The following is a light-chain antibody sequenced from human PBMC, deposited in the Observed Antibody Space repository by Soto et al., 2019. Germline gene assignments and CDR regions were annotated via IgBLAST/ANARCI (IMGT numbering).Light chain of an antibody. CDR2: GAS. CDR3: QQYNNWPPGRT. CDR1: QSVSSN. V-gene: IGKV3-15*01. Sequence: EIVMTQSPATLSVSPGERATLSCRASQSVSSNLAWYQQKPGQAPRLLIYGASTRATCIPARFSGSGSGTEFTLTISSLQSEDFAVYYCQQYNNWPPGRTFGQGTKVDIK. J-gene: IGKJ1*01.